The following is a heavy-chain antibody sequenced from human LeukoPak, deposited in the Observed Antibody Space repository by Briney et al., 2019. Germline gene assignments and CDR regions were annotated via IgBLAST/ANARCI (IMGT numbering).Heavy chain of an antibody. V-gene: IGHV5-51*01. Sequence: GESLKISCKGSGYSFTSYWIGWVRQKPGKGLEWMGIIYPGDSDTRYSPSFQGQVTISADKSISTAYLQWSSLKASDTAMYYCARLGPIVGATTPPDYWGQGTLVTVSS. CDR3: ARLGPIVGATTPPDY. J-gene: IGHJ4*02. CDR1: GYSFTSYW. CDR2: IYPGDSDT. D-gene: IGHD1-26*01.